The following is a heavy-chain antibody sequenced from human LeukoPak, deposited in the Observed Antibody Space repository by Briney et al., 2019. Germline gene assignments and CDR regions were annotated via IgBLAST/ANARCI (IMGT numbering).Heavy chain of an antibody. V-gene: IGHV3-7*01. CDR1: GFTFSSYW. Sequence: PGGSLRLSCAASGFTFSSYWMSWVRQAPGKGLEWVANIKQDGSEKYYVDSVKGRFTISRDNAKNSLYLQMNSLRAEDTAVYYCARDQWDQPLPEAGDYWGQGTLVTVSS. J-gene: IGHJ4*02. CDR3: ARDQWDQPLPEAGDY. D-gene: IGHD2-2*01. CDR2: IKQDGSEK.